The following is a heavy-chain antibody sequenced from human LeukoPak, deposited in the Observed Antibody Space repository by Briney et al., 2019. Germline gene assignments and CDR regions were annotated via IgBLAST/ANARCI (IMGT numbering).Heavy chain of an antibody. CDR2: INPNSGGT. CDR3: AREGASVYLADD. D-gene: IGHD3-3*01. Sequence: ASVKVSCKASGYTLTGYYMHWVRQAPGQGLEWMGWINPNSGGTNYAQKFQGRVTMTRDTSISTAYMELSRLGSDDTAVYYCAREGASVYLADDWGQGTLVTVSS. CDR1: GYTLTGYY. V-gene: IGHV1-2*02. J-gene: IGHJ4*02.